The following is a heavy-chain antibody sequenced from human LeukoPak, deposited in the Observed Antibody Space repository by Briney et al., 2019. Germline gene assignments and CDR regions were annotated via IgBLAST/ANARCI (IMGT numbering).Heavy chain of an antibody. CDR1: GRTFTEHY. J-gene: IGHJ3*02. CDR3: AREWSAFDI. D-gene: IGHD2-8*01. Sequence: GGSLRLSCAASGRTFTEHYMHWIRQAPGKGLEWVSFIGGTAGNTYYADSVKGRFTISRDNAKNSLYLQMNSLRAEDTAVYYCAREWSAFDIWGQGTMVTVSS. V-gene: IGHV3-11*04. CDR2: IGGTAGNT.